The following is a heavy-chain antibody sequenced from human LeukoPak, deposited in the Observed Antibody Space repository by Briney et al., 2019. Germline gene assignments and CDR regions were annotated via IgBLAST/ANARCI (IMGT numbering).Heavy chain of an antibody. Sequence: PSETLSLTCTVSGGSISSSYYYWGSIRQPPGKGLEWIGSIYYSGSTYYNPSLKTRVTISVDTSKNQFSLKLRSVTAADTAVYYCARHLGTWGQGTLVTVSS. CDR3: ARHLGT. CDR1: GGSISSSYYY. D-gene: IGHD1-26*01. J-gene: IGHJ4*02. V-gene: IGHV4-39*01. CDR2: IYYSGST.